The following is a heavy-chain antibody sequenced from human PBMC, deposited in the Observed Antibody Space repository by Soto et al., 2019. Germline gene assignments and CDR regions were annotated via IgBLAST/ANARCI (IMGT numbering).Heavy chain of an antibody. CDR3: AGDLSGYDSFDY. Sequence: PGGSLRLSCAASGFTFSSYGMHWVRQAPGKGLEWVAVISYDGSNKYYADSVKGRFTISRDNSKNTLYLQMNSLRAEDTAVYYCAGDLSGYDSFDYWGQGTLVTVSS. J-gene: IGHJ4*02. CDR1: GFTFSSYG. D-gene: IGHD5-12*01. CDR2: ISYDGSNK. V-gene: IGHV3-30*03.